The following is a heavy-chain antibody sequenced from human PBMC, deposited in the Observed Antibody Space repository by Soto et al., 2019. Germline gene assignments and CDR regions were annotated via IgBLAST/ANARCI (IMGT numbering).Heavy chain of an antibody. CDR1: GFAVSTNY. CDR2: LYSGGNT. Sequence: EVQLVESGGGLIQPGGSLKLSCAASGFAVSTNYMTWVRQAPGKGLEWVSVLYSGGNTYYADSVKGRFTIYRDNSKNTLYLQMNSLRAEETAVYYCARDKNGLDVWGQGTTVTVS. J-gene: IGHJ6*02. CDR3: ARDKNGLDV. V-gene: IGHV3-53*01.